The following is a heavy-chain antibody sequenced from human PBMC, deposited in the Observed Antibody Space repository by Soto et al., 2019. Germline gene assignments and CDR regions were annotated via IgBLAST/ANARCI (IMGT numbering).Heavy chain of an antibody. Sequence: QVQLQESGPGLVKPSGTLSLTCAVSGGSISSSNWWSWVRQPPGKGLECIGEIYHSGSTNYNPSLKSRVTIAVDKSKNQFSLKLRSVTAADTAVYYCARVVGGYYYGMDVWGQGTTVTVSS. CDR3: ARVVGGYYYGMDV. CDR2: IYHSGST. V-gene: IGHV4-4*02. CDR1: GGSISSSNW. D-gene: IGHD2-2*01. J-gene: IGHJ6*02.